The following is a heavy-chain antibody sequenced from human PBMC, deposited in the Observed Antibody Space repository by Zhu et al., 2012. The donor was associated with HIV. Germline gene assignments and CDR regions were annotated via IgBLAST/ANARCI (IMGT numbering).Heavy chain of an antibody. CDR3: ARDPADYDSSGYYPVYFDY. V-gene: IGHV4-59*01. CDR1: GGSINSYH. CDR2: IYYTGIT. J-gene: IGHJ4*02. D-gene: IGHD3-22*01. Sequence: QVQLKESGPGLVKPSETLSLTCTVSGGSINSYHWSWIRQPPGKGLEWIGYIYYTGITKYNPSLKSRVTISLDTSKNQFSLKLGSVTAADTAVYYCARDPADYDSSGYYPVYFDYWGQGTLGHRLL.